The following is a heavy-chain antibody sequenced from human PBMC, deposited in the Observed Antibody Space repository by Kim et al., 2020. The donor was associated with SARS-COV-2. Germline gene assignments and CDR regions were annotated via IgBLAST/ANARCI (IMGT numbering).Heavy chain of an antibody. V-gene: IGHV4-34*01. J-gene: IGHJ4*02. D-gene: IGHD3-10*01. Sequence: SETLSLTCAVYGGSFSGYYWSWIHQPPGKGLEWIGEINHSGSTNYNPSLKSRVTISVDTSKNQFSLKLSSVTAADTAVYYCARGYRLWFGELLGYFDYWGQGTLVTVSS. CDR2: INHSGST. CDR1: GGSFSGYY. CDR3: ARGYRLWFGELLGYFDY.